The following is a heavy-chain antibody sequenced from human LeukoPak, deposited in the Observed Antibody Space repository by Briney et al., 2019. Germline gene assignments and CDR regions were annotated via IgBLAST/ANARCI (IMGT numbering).Heavy chain of an antibody. CDR2: ISGDDGST. J-gene: IGHJ4*02. Sequence: GGSLRLSCAASGFTFDDYAMHWVRQVPGKGLEWVSLISGDDGSTYYADSVKGRFTISRDNAKNSLYLQMNSLRAEDTAVYYCARDRSSWYSFDYWGQGTLVTVSS. CDR1: GFTFDDYA. CDR3: ARDRSSWYSFDY. D-gene: IGHD6-13*01. V-gene: IGHV3-43*02.